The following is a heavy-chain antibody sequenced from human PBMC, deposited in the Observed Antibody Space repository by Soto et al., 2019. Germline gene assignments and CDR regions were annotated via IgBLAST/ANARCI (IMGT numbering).Heavy chain of an antibody. V-gene: IGHV1-18*01. CDR3: ARSTHCTNGVCYLNWFDP. Sequence: ASVKVSCKASGYTFTSYGISWVRQAPGQGLEWMGWISAYNGNTNYAQKLQGRVTMTTDTSTSTAYMELRSLRSDDTAVYYCARSTHCTNGVCYLNWFDPWGQGPLVTVSS. CDR2: ISAYNGNT. J-gene: IGHJ5*02. D-gene: IGHD2-8*01. CDR1: GYTFTSYG.